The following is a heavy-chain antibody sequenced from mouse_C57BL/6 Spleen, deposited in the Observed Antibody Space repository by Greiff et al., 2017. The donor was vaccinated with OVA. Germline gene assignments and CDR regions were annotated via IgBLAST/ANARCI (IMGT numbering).Heavy chain of an antibody. V-gene: IGHV1-82*01. D-gene: IGHD1-1*01. Sequence: VQLQESGPELVKPGASVKISCKASGYAFSSSWMNWVKQRPGQGLEWIGRIYPGDGDTNYNGKFKGKATLTADKSSSTAYMQLSSLTSEDSAVYFCASPDYYGSSYWFAYWGQGTLVTVSA. CDR2: IYPGDGDT. CDR1: GYAFSSSW. J-gene: IGHJ3*01. CDR3: ASPDYYGSSYWFAY.